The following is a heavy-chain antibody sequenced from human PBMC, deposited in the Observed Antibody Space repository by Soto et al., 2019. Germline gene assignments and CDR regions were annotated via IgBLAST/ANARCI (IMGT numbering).Heavy chain of an antibody. CDR2: NYPVDSEA. CDR1: GNTFTNNW. V-gene: IGHV5-51*01. Sequence: GESLKISCRGSGNTFTNNWIGWVRQMPGKGLEWMGINYPVDSEARYSPSFQGQVTMSVDRSISTAYLQWSSLEASDTALYYCARLISGSYGDAFDIWGQGTMVTVSS. J-gene: IGHJ3*02. CDR3: ARLISGSYGDAFDI. D-gene: IGHD1-26*01.